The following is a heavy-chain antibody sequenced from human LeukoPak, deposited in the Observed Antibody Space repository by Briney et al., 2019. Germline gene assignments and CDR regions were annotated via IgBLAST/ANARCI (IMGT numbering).Heavy chain of an antibody. J-gene: IGHJ4*02. CDR2: ISSGGSTI. D-gene: IGHD3-3*01. V-gene: IGHV3-11*01. Sequence: GGSLRLSCAAPGFTFSDYYMSWIRQAPGKGLEWVSYISSGGSTIYYADSVEGRFTISRDNAKNSLYLQMNSLRAEDTAVYYCARVRGYDFWSGYFDYWGQGTLVTVSS. CDR1: GFTFSDYY. CDR3: ARVRGYDFWSGYFDY.